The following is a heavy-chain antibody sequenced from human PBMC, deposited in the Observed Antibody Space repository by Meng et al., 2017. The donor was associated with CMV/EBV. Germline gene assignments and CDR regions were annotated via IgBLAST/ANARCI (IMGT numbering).Heavy chain of an antibody. D-gene: IGHD6-13*01. J-gene: IGHJ6*02. CDR1: GASFSGYY. CDR2: INHIGST. CDR3: ARGDSSSWYAVYYYYYYGMDV. Sequence: SEPLSPPCAVYGASFSGYYWSWNRQPPGKGLDWIGEINHIGSTNYNPSLRSRVTISVDTSKNQSSLKLCSVTAANTAVYYCARGDSSSWYAVYYYYYYGMDVWGQGTTVTVSS. V-gene: IGHV4-34*01.